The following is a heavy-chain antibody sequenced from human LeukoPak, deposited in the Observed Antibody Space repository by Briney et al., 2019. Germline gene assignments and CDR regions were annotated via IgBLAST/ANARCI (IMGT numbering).Heavy chain of an antibody. V-gene: IGHV3-15*01. CDR3: AKVLSGSYYPWDY. D-gene: IGHD1-26*01. CDR1: GFIFSTAW. J-gene: IGHJ4*02. CDR2: IKSKTDGGTT. Sequence: PGGSLRLSCAGSGFIFSTAWMSWVRQAPGKGLEWVGRIKSKTDGGTTDYAAPVKGRFTISRDDSKNTVYLQMNSLRAEDTAVYYCAKVLSGSYYPWDYWGQGTLVTVSS.